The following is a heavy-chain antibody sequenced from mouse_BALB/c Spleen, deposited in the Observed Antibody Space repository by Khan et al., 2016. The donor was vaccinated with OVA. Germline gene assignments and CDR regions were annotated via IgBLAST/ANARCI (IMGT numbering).Heavy chain of an antibody. CDR2: INTYTGEP. CDR3: ARGNRDFDY. Sequence: QIQLVQSGPELKKPGETVKISCKASGYTFTNYVMNWVKQAPGKGLKWMGWINTYTGEPTYSDDFKGRFAFSLETSASTAYLQINNLKNEDTATXSCARGNRDFDYWGQGTTLTVSS. V-gene: IGHV9-3-1*01. CDR1: GYTFTNYV. J-gene: IGHJ2*01. D-gene: IGHD2-1*01.